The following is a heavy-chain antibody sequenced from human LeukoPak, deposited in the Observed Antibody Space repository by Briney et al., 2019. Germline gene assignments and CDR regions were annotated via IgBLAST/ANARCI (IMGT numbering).Heavy chain of an antibody. V-gene: IGHV3-43D*03. D-gene: IGHD2-15*01. CDR2: ITWDGGST. CDR3: ARLRAATFDV. CDR1: GFSFDDYA. Sequence: GGSLRLSCAASGFSFDDYAMSWVRQAPGKGLEWVSLITWDGGSTFYADSVKGRFTVSRDNSKNSLYLQMNSLRREDTALYFCARLRAATFDVWGQGTMVTVSS. J-gene: IGHJ3*01.